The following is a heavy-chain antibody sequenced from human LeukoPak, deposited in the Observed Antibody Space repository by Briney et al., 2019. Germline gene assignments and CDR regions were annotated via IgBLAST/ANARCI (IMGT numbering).Heavy chain of an antibody. CDR3: ARDRGGRWFRESWPYYFDY. CDR1: GGSISSDTYF. Sequence: PSETLSLTCTVSGGSISSDTYFWGWIRQPPGKGLEWIANIYFTGNTYYNPSLKSRATISVDTSKNQFSLTLSSVTAADTAVYYCARDRGGRWFRESWPYYFDYWGQGTLVTVSS. CDR2: IYFTGNT. D-gene: IGHD3-10*01. J-gene: IGHJ4*02. V-gene: IGHV4-39*02.